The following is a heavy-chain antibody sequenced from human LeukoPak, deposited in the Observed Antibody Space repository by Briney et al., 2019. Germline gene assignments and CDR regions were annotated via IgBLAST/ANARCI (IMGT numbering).Heavy chain of an antibody. Sequence: SETLSLTCTVSGGSISSSNWWSWVRQPPGKGLEWIGEIYHSGSTNYNPSLKSRVTISVDKSKNQFSLKLSSVTAADTAVYYCASWIDSSGYFDYWGQGTLVTVSS. V-gene: IGHV4-4*02. D-gene: IGHD3-22*01. CDR2: IYHSGST. J-gene: IGHJ4*02. CDR3: ASWIDSSGYFDY. CDR1: GGSISSSNW.